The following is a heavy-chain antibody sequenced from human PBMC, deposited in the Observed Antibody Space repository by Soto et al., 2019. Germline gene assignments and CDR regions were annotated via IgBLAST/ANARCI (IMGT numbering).Heavy chain of an antibody. D-gene: IGHD2-2*01. CDR1: GFTFSSYG. CDR3: AREYCSSTSCLNWFDP. V-gene: IGHV3-33*01. Sequence: SLRLSCAASGFTFSSYGMHWVRQAPGKGLEWVAVIWYDGSNKYYADSVKGRFTISRDNSKNTLHLQMNSLRAEDTAVYYCAREYCSSTSCLNWFDPWGQGP. J-gene: IGHJ5*02. CDR2: IWYDGSNK.